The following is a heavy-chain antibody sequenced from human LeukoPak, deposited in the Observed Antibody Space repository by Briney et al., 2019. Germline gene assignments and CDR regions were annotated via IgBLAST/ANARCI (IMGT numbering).Heavy chain of an antibody. CDR1: GFTFSSYW. CDR2: INSDGSRT. D-gene: IGHD4-23*01. J-gene: IGHJ4*02. V-gene: IGHV3-74*01. Sequence: PGGSLRLSCAASGFTFSSYWMHWVRQAPGRGLVWVSRINSDGSRTTYADSVKGRFTISRDNAKNSLYLQMNSLRAEDTAVYYCARTYGGNSEFDYWGQGTLVTVSS. CDR3: ARTYGGNSEFDY.